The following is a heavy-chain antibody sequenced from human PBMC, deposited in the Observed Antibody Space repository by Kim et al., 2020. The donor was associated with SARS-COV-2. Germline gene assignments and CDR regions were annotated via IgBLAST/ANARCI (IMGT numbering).Heavy chain of an antibody. V-gene: IGHV1-69*13. Sequence: PSVKVSCKASGGTFSSYAISWVRQAPGQGLEWMGGIIPIFGTANYAQKFQGRVTITADESTSTAYMELSSLRSEDTAVYYCASLGNVWFRELLSNYYYMDVWGKGTTVTVSS. J-gene: IGHJ6*03. CDR1: GGTFSSYA. CDR2: IIPIFGTA. D-gene: IGHD3-10*01. CDR3: ASLGNVWFRELLSNYYYMDV.